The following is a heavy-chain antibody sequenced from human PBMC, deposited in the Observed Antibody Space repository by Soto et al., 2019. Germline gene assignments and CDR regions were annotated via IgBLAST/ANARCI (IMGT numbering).Heavy chain of an antibody. CDR2: INPSGGST. Sequence: QVQLVQSGAEVKKPGASVKVSCKASGYTFTSYYMHWVRQAPGQGLGWTGIINPSGGSTSYAQKFRGRVTMTRDTSTSTVYMERSSRRSEDTAVYYCARAPTNIGPSWFDPWGQGTLVTVSS. CDR1: GYTFTSYY. D-gene: IGHD5-12*01. J-gene: IGHJ5*02. CDR3: ARAPTNIGPSWFDP. V-gene: IGHV1-46*01.